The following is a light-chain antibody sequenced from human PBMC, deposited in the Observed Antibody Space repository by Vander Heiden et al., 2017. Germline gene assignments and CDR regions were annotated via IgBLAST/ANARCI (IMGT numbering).Light chain of an antibody. CDR2: DND. V-gene: IGLV1-44*01. J-gene: IGLJ2*01. CDR1: SSNIGSHT. CDR3: AARDDSLNGVV. Sequence: QSVLTPPPSASGPPGQRVTISCFGSSSNIGSHTVSWYQQVPGTAPKALIHDNDQRPSGVPDRFSGSKSGTSASLAFSGLQSEDEADYYCAARDDSLNGVVFGGGTKLTVL.